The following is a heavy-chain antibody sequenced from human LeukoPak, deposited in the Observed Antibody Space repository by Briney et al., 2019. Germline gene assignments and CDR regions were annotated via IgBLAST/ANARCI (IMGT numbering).Heavy chain of an antibody. V-gene: IGHV1-2*02. J-gene: IGHJ5*02. CDR3: ARESACGTTNCLAPADWLDP. Sequence: VASVKLSCKASGYTFTGYYMHWVRQAPGQGLEWMEWISPNSGDTDIAQKFQGRVTMTRDTSIATSYMEVDSLTSDDMAVYYCARESACGTTNCLAPADWLDPWGQGTLVIVSS. CDR2: ISPNSGDT. CDR1: GYTFTGYY. D-gene: IGHD2-2*01.